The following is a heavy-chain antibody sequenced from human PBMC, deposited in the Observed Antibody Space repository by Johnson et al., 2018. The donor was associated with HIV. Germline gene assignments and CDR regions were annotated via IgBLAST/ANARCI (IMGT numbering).Heavy chain of an antibody. CDR1: GFTFNSHA. CDR3: ARATYSNSKAHAFDI. Sequence: QVQLVESGGGVVQPGRSLRLSCAASGFTFNSHAMDWVRQAPGKGLEWVAVISNDGSNKYYADSVKGRFTISRDNSKNTLYLQMNSLRAEDAAVYYCARATYSNSKAHAFDIWGQGTMVTVSS. CDR2: ISNDGSNK. J-gene: IGHJ3*02. D-gene: IGHD6-6*01. V-gene: IGHV3-30*04.